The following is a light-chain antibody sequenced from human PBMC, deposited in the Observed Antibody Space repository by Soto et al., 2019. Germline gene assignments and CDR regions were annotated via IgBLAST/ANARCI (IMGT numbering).Light chain of an antibody. CDR1: QGISNY. CDR2: AAS. V-gene: IGKV1-27*01. CDR3: QKYNSAPPFT. Sequence: DIQMTQSPSSLSASVGDRVTITCRASQGISNYLAWYQQKPGKVPKLLIYAASTLQSGVPSRFSGSGSGTDFTLTISSLQPDDVATYYCQKYNSAPPFTFAPGTKVDIK. J-gene: IGKJ3*01.